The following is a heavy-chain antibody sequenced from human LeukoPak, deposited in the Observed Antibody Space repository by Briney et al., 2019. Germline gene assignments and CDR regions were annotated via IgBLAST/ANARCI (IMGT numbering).Heavy chain of an antibody. J-gene: IGHJ5*02. V-gene: IGHV4-59*01. Sequence: SKTLSLTCTVSGGSISNYYWSWIRQPPGKGLEWIGYIYYSGSTNYNPSLKSRVTISVDTSKNQFSLKLNSVTAADTAVYYCARTTEDCSSTSCYQYWFDPWGQGTLVTVSS. CDR1: GGSISNYY. D-gene: IGHD2-2*01. CDR3: ARTTEDCSSTSCYQYWFDP. CDR2: IYYSGST.